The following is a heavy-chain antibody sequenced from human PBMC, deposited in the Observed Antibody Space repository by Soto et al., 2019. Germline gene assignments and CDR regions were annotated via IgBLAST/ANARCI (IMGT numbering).Heavy chain of an antibody. J-gene: IGHJ4*02. Sequence: SETLSLTCTVSGGSISSSSYYWGWIRQPPGKGLEWIGSIYYSGSTYYNPSLKSRVTISVDTSKNQFSLKLSSVTAADTAVYYCARLWFGALFYFDYWGQGTLVTVSS. CDR1: GGSISSSSYY. CDR3: ARLWFGALFYFDY. V-gene: IGHV4-39*01. D-gene: IGHD3-10*01. CDR2: IYYSGST.